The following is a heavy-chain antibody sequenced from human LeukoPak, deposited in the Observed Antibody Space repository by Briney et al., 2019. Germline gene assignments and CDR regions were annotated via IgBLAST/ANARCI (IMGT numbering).Heavy chain of an antibody. D-gene: IGHD3-9*01. CDR3: AAELRPARYFDWLSPGG. V-gene: IGHV1-58*02. Sequence: ASVKVSRKASGFTFTSSAMQWVRQARGQRLEWIGWIVVGSGNTNYAQKFQERVTITRDMSTSTAYMELSSLRSEDTAVYYCAAELRPARYFDWLSPGGWGQGTLVTVSS. CDR2: IVVGSGNT. CDR1: GFTFTSSA. J-gene: IGHJ4*02.